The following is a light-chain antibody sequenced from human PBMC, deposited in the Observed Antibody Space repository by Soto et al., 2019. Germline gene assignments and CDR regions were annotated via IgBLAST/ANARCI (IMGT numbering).Light chain of an antibody. CDR3: AAWDGSLNIVL. J-gene: IGLJ2*01. V-gene: IGLV1-44*01. CDR2: GNN. CDR1: GSSIGTNT. Sequence: QSVLTQPPSASGTPGQRVTISCSGSGSSIGTNTVNWYRQFPGTAPKLLIYGNNQRPSGVPDRFSGSKSGTSASLAISGLQSEDEADYYCAAWDGSLNIVLFGRGTKVTVL.